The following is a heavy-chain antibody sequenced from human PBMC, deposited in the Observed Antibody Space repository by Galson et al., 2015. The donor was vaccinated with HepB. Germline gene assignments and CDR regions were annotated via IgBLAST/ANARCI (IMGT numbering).Heavy chain of an antibody. CDR1: GFTFSSYA. CDR3: AKPTLGDFCSSTSCYPTAEYFQH. CDR2: ISGSGGST. J-gene: IGHJ1*01. Sequence: SLRLSCAASGFTFSSYAMSWVRQAPGKGLEWVSAISGSGGSTYYADSVKGRFTISRDNSKNTLYLQMNSLRAEDTAVYYCAKPTLGDFCSSTSCYPTAEYFQHWGQGTLVTVSS. V-gene: IGHV3-23*01. D-gene: IGHD2-2*01.